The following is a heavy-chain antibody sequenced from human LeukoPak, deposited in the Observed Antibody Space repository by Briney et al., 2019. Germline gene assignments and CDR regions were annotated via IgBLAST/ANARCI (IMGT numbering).Heavy chain of an antibody. V-gene: IGHV4-39*07. CDR1: GGSISSSSYY. D-gene: IGHD1-26*01. CDR3: ARGELLRFDY. CDR2: IYYSGST. J-gene: IGHJ4*02. Sequence: PSETLSLTCTVSGGSISSSSYYWGWIRQPPGKGLEWIGSIYYSGSTNYNPSLKSRVTISVDTSKNQFSLKLSSVTAADTAVYYCARGELLRFDYWGQGTLVTVSS.